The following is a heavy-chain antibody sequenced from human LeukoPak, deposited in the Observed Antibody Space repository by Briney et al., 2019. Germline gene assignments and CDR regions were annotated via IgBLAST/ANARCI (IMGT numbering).Heavy chain of an antibody. CDR1: GFTFSSYS. CDR3: ARERARRGEVSVDY. D-gene: IGHD3-10*01. V-gene: IGHV3-21*01. Sequence: PGGSLRLSCAASGFTFSSYSLNWVRQAPGKGLEGVSSISSSSSYIYYADSVKGRFTISRDNAKNSLYLQMNSLRAEDTAVYYCARERARRGEVSVDYWGQGTLVTVSS. CDR2: ISSSSSYI. J-gene: IGHJ4*02.